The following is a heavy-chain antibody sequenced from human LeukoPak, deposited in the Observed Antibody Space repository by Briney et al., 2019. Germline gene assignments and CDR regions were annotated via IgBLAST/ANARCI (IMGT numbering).Heavy chain of an antibody. V-gene: IGHV3-23*01. CDR3: AKGYATTGYSSGWYLGLLDY. J-gene: IGHJ4*02. CDR2: ISGSGGST. CDR1: GFTFSSYA. D-gene: IGHD6-19*01. Sequence: GSLRLSCAASGFTFSSYAMSWVRQAPGKGLEWVSAISGSGGSTYYADSVKGRFTISRDNSKNTVSLQTNSLRVEDTAVYYCAKGYATTGYSSGWYLGLLDYWGQGTLVTVSS.